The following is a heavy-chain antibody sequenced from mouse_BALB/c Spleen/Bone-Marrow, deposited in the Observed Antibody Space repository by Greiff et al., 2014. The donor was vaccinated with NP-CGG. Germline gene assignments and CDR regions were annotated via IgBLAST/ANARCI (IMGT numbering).Heavy chain of an antibody. V-gene: IGHV1-87*01. CDR3: AREGWDEDYAMDY. CDR2: IYPGDGDT. J-gene: IGHJ4*01. D-gene: IGHD4-1*01. CDR1: GYTFTSYW. Sequence: QVQLQQPGAELARPGASVKLSCKASGYTFTSYWMQWVKQRPGQGPEWIGAIYPGDGDTRYTQKFKGKATLTADKSSSTAYMQLSSLASEDSAVYYCAREGWDEDYAMDYWGQGTSVTVSS.